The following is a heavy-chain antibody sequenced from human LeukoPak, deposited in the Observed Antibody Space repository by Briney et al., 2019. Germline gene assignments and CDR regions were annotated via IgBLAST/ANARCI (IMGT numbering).Heavy chain of an antibody. Sequence: PGGSLRLSCAASGFTFSSYGMHWVRQAPDKGLEWVAVISYDGSNKYYADSVKGRFTISRDNAKNSLYLQMNSLRAEDTAVYYCARDRSSLPTWELSGFDYWGQGILVTVSS. CDR2: ISYDGSNK. CDR1: GFTFSSYG. J-gene: IGHJ4*02. V-gene: IGHV3-30*03. CDR3: ARDRSSLPTWELSGFDY. D-gene: IGHD1-26*01.